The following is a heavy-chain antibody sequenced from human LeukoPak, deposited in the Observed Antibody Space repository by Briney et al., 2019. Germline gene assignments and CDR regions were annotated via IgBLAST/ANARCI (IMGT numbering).Heavy chain of an antibody. J-gene: IGHJ4*02. D-gene: IGHD2-8*02. CDR3: ARDFFHGHCAGLSCFLLDY. Sequence: ASVKVSCKASGYSFNRYGISWVRQAPGQGLEWMGWISALDGNTNYAQKVQGRVSMTTDTSTSTAYMELRSLRSDDTAVYYCARDFFHGHCAGLSCFLLDYWGRGTLVAVSS. V-gene: IGHV1-18*01. CDR2: ISALDGNT. CDR1: GYSFNRYG.